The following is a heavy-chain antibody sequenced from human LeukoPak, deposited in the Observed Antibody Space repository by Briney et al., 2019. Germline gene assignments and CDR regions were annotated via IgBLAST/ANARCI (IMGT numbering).Heavy chain of an antibody. J-gene: IGHJ4*02. CDR2: INPSGGST. Sequence: ASVKVSCKASGYTFTSYYMHWVRQAPGQGLEWMGMINPSGGSTNYAQKFQGRVTMTRDTSTSTVYMELSSLRSEDTAVYYCTTGAAGGTYWGQGTLVTVSS. CDR3: TTGAAGGTY. CDR1: GYTFTSYY. V-gene: IGHV1-46*03. D-gene: IGHD6-13*01.